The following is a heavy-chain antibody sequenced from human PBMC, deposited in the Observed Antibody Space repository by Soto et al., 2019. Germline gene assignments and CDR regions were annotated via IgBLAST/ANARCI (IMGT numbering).Heavy chain of an antibody. CDR3: AKGRAVAGKRGGGMDV. CDR1: GFTFSSYA. CDR2: ISGGGGST. J-gene: IGHJ6*02. D-gene: IGHD6-19*01. Sequence: PGGSLRLSCAASGFTFSSYAMSWVRQAPGKGLEWVSAISGGGGSTYYADSVKGRFTISRDNSKNTLYLQMNSLRAEDTAVYYCAKGRAVAGKRGGGMDVWGQGTTVTVSS. V-gene: IGHV3-23*01.